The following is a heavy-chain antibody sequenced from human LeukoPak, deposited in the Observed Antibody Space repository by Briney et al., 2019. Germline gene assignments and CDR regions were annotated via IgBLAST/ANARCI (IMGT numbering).Heavy chain of an antibody. D-gene: IGHD3-22*01. Sequence: SQTLSLTCTVSGGSVSSGSYYWSWIRQPPGKGLEWFGNIYYSGSTNYNPFLKSRVTISVVTSKNQFSLKLSSVTAADTAVYYCARVVARGSSGYQLDYWGQGTLVTVSS. J-gene: IGHJ4*02. CDR3: ARVVARGSSGYQLDY. CDR1: GGSVSSGSYY. V-gene: IGHV4-61*01. CDR2: IYYSGST.